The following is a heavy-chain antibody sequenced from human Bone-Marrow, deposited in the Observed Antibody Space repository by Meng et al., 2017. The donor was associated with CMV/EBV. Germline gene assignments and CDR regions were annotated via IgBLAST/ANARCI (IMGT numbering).Heavy chain of an antibody. CDR1: GFSFGTYG. CDR2: IRYDGSNT. D-gene: IGHD3-3*01. Sequence: GESLKISCAASGFSFGTYGMHWVRQAPGKGLEWVSFIRYDGSNTYYADSVKGRFSISRDNSENMLYLQMGSLRPEDTAVYYCAKGLSNYDSWGGCDHWGQGTLVTVPS. CDR3: AKGLSNYDSWGGCDH. J-gene: IGHJ4*02. V-gene: IGHV3-30*02.